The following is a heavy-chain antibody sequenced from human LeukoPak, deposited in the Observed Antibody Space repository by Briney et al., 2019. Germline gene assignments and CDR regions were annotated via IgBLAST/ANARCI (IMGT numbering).Heavy chain of an antibody. Sequence: PGGSLRLSCAASGFTFSSYAMSWVRQAPGEGLEWVSTISGSGGSTYYADSVKGRFTISRDNSKNTLSLQMNSLRAEDTAVYYCAKGPSSTSSPFYWGQGTLVTVSS. CDR1: GFTFSSYA. J-gene: IGHJ4*02. CDR3: AKGPSSTSSPFY. V-gene: IGHV3-23*01. D-gene: IGHD2-2*01. CDR2: ISGSGGST.